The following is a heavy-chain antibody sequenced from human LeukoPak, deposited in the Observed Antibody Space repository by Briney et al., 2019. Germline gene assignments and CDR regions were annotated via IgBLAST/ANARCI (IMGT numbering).Heavy chain of an antibody. CDR2: IIPIFGTS. CDR1: GVTFNSYG. J-gene: IGHJ6*04. CDR3: ARSNYYGSGTPDYYYGMDV. V-gene: IGHV1-69*13. D-gene: IGHD3-10*01. Sequence: SVKVSCKATGVTFNSYGVSWVRQAPGQGLEWMGGIIPIFGTSTYAQKFQGRVTITADESTSTAYMELSSLRSEDTAVYYCARSNYYGSGTPDYYYGMDVWGIGTTVTVSS.